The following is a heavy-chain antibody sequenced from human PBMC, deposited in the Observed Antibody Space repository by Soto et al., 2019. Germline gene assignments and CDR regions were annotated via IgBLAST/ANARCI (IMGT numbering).Heavy chain of an antibody. CDR1: GFPFSTYA. CDR3: AKDKGSIVAEY. V-gene: IGHV3-23*01. D-gene: IGHD3-3*01. CDR2: ISAGGDRT. Sequence: EVQLLESGGDLVQPGGSLRLSCAASGFPFSTYAMSWVRQAPGKGLEFVSTISAGGDRTYYADSVKGRFTISRDKSKETVYLQMNSLRAEDTAVYYCAKDKGSIVAEYWGQGTLVTVSP. J-gene: IGHJ4*02.